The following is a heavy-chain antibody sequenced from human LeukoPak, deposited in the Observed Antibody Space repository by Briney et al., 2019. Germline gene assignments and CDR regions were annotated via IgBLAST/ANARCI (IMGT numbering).Heavy chain of an antibody. Sequence: GGSLRLSCAASGFTVSSNYMTWVRQAPGKGLEWVSVIYSGGSTFYADSVKGRFTISRDNSKNTLYLQVNSLRAEDTAVYYCALDWQGTYFNWGQGTLVTVSS. J-gene: IGHJ4*02. CDR3: ALDWQGTYFN. CDR2: IYSGGST. V-gene: IGHV3-66*01. CDR1: GFTVSSNY. D-gene: IGHD3-10*01.